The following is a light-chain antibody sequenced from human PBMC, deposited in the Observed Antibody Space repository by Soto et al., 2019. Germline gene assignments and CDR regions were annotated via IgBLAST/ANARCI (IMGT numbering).Light chain of an antibody. CDR3: NSYTTRYTFV. Sequence: QSVLTQPASVSGSPGQSITISCTGTSSDVGGYNYVSWYQHHPGKAPKLIIYEVNKRPSEVSNRFSGSKSGNTASLTISGLQPEDEADYYCNSYTTRYTFVLGSGTKVTVL. CDR1: SSDVGGYNY. V-gene: IGLV2-14*01. J-gene: IGLJ1*01. CDR2: EVN.